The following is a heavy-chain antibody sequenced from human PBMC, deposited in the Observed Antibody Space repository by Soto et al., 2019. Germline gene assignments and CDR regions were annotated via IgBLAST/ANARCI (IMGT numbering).Heavy chain of an antibody. CDR2: ISYDGSDI. D-gene: IGHD2-15*01. V-gene: IGHV3-30*03. Sequence: GGSLRLSCEASGFSFSDYVMHWVRQAPGKGLEWVAVISYDGSDIYYEDSVKGRFTISRDTAKNTLYLEMNSLRVEDTAMYYCVSSRLCCCGMCHGFLDFRARGTLDPVSA. CDR1: GFSFSDYV. J-gene: IGHJ4*02. CDR3: VSSRLCCCGMCHGFLDF.